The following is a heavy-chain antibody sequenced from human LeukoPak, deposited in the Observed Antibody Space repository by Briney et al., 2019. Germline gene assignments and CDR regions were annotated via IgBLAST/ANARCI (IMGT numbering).Heavy chain of an antibody. Sequence: PGGSLRLSCAASGFTFSSYAMSWVRQAPGKGLEWVSAISGSGGSTYYADSVKGRFTISRDNSKNTLYLQMNSLRVEDTAVYYCARDLMPYVDPEYFDHWGQGTLVTVSS. J-gene: IGHJ4*02. CDR2: ISGSGGST. D-gene: IGHD3-9*01. CDR3: ARDLMPYVDPEYFDH. CDR1: GFTFSSYA. V-gene: IGHV3-23*01.